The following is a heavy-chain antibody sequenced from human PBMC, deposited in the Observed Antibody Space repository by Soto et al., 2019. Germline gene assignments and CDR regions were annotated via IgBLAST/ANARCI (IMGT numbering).Heavy chain of an antibody. CDR1: GCTFSSYA. J-gene: IGHJ4*02. CDR3: ARVGDFWSGYSNGPLDY. V-gene: IGHV1-69*13. Sequence: SVKVSCKASGCTFSSYAISWVRQAPGQGLEWMGGIIPIFGTANYAQKFQGRVTITADESTSTAYMELSSLRSEDTAVYYCARVGDFWSGYSNGPLDYWGQGTLVTVS. CDR2: IIPIFGTA. D-gene: IGHD3-3*01.